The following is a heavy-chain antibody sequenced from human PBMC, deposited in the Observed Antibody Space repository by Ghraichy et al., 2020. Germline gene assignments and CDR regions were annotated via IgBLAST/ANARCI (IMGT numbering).Heavy chain of an antibody. J-gene: IGHJ3*01. CDR1: GFTFSSYA. CDR2: ISGSGGTT. V-gene: IGHV3-23*01. Sequence: GGSLRLSCAASGFTFSSYAMSWVRQAPGKGLEWVSTISGSGGTTYYADSVGGRLTISRDNSRNTLYLQMNSLRADDTAVYYCATKSSFDFWGQGTMVTVSS. D-gene: IGHD3-10*01. CDR3: ATKSSFDF.